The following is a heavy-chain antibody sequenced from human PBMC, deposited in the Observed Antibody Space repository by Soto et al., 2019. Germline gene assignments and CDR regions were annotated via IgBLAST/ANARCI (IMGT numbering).Heavy chain of an antibody. CDR2: ISYDGSNK. J-gene: IGHJ4*02. V-gene: IGHV3-30-3*01. CDR1: GFTFSSYA. CDR3: ARESGY. Sequence: GGSLRLSCAASGFTFSSYAMHWVRQAPGKGLEWVAVISYDGSNKYYADSVKGRFTISRDNSKNTLYLQMNSLRDEDTAVYYCARESGYWGQGTLVTVYS.